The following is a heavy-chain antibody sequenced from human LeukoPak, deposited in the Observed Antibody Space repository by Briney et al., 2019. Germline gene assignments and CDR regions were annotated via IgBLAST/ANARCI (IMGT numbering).Heavy chain of an antibody. V-gene: IGHV3-48*02. J-gene: IGHJ4*02. D-gene: IGHD6-6*01. CDR3: ARPLVF. CDR2: ISTSSSTI. Sequence: GGSLRLSCAASGFTFSNSNMNWVRQAPGKGLEWPSFISTSSSTIYYADSVKGRFTISRDNAKNSLFLQMNNLRDEDTAVYHCARPLVFGGQGTLVTVSS. CDR1: GFTFSNSN.